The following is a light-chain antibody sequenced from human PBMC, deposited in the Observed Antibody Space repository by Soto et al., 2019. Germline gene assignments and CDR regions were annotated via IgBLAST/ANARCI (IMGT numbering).Light chain of an antibody. CDR2: RNN. Sequence: QSVLTQPPSASATPGQRVTISCSGSDSNIGSKYVYWYQQLPGTAPKLLMYRNNQRPSGVPDRFSGSKSGTSASLAINGLRSEDEADYYCAAWDSSLGGPAFGGGPQVTVL. V-gene: IGLV1-47*01. CDR3: AAWDSSLGGPA. J-gene: IGLJ2*01. CDR1: DSNIGSKY.